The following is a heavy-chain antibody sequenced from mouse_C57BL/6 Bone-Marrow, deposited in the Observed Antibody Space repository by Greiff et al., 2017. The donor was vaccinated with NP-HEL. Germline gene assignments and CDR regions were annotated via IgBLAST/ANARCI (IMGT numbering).Heavy chain of an antibody. Sequence: EVQLVESGEGLVKPGGSLKLSCAASGFTFSSYAMSWVRQTPEKRLEWVAYISSGGDYIYYADTVKGRFTISRDNARNTLYLQMSSLKSEDTAMYYCTRVHYYGSSAAWFAYWGQGTLVTVSA. D-gene: IGHD1-1*01. CDR1: GFTFSSYA. J-gene: IGHJ3*01. V-gene: IGHV5-9-1*02. CDR2: ISSGGDYI. CDR3: TRVHYYGSSAAWFAY.